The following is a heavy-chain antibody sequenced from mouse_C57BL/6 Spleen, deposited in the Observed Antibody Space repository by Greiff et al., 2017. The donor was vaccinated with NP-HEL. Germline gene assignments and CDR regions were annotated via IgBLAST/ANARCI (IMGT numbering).Heavy chain of an antibody. CDR1: GYAFSSSW. CDR2: IYPGDGDT. CDR3: ARADYGNYDFDY. D-gene: IGHD2-1*01. J-gene: IGHJ2*01. V-gene: IGHV1-82*01. Sequence: QVQLQQSGPELVKPGASVKISCKASGYAFSSSWMNWVKQRPGKGLEWIGRIYPGDGDTNYNGKFKGKATLTADKSSSTAYMHLSSLTSEDSAVYFCARADYGNYDFDYWGQGTTLTVSS.